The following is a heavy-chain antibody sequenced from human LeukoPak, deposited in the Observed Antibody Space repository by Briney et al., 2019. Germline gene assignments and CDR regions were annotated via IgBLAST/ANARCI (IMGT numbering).Heavy chain of an antibody. CDR2: IIPIFGTA. Sequence: GASVKVSCRASGGTFSSYAISWVRQAPGQGLEWMGGIIPIFGTANYAQKFQGRVTITADESTSTAYMELSSLRSEDTAVYYCAREANTYYYDSSGENWFDPWGQGTLVTVAS. CDR3: AREANTYYYDSSGENWFDP. CDR1: GGTFSSYA. V-gene: IGHV1-69*13. D-gene: IGHD3-22*01. J-gene: IGHJ5*02.